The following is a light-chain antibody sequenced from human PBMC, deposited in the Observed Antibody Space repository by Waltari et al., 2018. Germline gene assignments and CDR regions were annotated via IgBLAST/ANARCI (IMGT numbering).Light chain of an antibody. J-gene: IGLJ1*01. CDR1: TSNIVSTP. CDR2: SDN. CDR3: ATWGDSLNALYV. Sequence: QSVLTQPPSASGTPGQRVTLSCSGITSNIVSTPVNCYQQLPRTAPKLLIYSDNQRPSGVPDRFSGSKSGTSASLAISGLQSEDEADYYCATWGDSLNALYVFGTGTKVTVL. V-gene: IGLV1-44*01.